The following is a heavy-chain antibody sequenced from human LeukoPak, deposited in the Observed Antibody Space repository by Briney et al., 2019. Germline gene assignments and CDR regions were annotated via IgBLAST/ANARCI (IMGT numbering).Heavy chain of an antibody. Sequence: GASVKVSCKASGYTFTDYYMHWVRQTPGQGLEWMGWINPDSGGTHYAQKFQGRVTMTRDTSISTAYMELSRLRSDDTAVYYCAREAVRGGTLDYWGQGTLVTVSS. CDR2: INPDSGGT. CDR1: GYTFTDYY. V-gene: IGHV1-2*02. CDR3: AREAVRGGTLDY. D-gene: IGHD3-10*01. J-gene: IGHJ4*02.